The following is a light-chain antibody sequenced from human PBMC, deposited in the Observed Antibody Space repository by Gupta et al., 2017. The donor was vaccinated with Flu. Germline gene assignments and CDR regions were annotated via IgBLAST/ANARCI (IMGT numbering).Light chain of an antibody. Sequence: QSAPTQPRSVSGSPGQSVTISCTGSSNDVGGSNRVSWYQQRPGKAPKLILYDVTERAAGVPGRFSGSKSGTTASPTTSGPQADDEADYYGSSHASRVTWVFGTGTTVTVL. V-gene: IGLV2-11*01. CDR3: SSHASRVTWV. J-gene: IGLJ1*01. CDR2: DVT. CDR1: SNDVGGSNR.